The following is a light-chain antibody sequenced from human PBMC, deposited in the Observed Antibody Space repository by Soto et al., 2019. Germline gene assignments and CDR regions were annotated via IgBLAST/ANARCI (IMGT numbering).Light chain of an antibody. CDR1: QDISKF. CDR3: QQYENRPYT. J-gene: IGKJ3*01. CDR2: DAS. Sequence: DIQMTQSPSSLSASIGDRVSFTCQASQDISKFLNWYQHKPGQAPSLLIYDASKSHFGVPSRFSGSGSGTDFTSTISSLQPEDNATYYCQQYENRPYTVGPGTKVDSK. V-gene: IGKV1-33*01.